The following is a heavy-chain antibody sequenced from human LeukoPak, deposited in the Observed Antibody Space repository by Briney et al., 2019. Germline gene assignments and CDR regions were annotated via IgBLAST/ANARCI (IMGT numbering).Heavy chain of an antibody. J-gene: IGHJ5*02. D-gene: IGHD3-16*01. Sequence: PSETLSLTCTASGGSISSYYWSWIRQPPGKGLEWIGYIYYSGSTNYNPSLKSRVTISVDTSKNQFSLKLSSVTAADTAVYYCARHGVMGNNWSDPWGQGALVTVSS. CDR3: ARHGVMGNNWSDP. CDR1: GGSISSYY. CDR2: IYYSGST. V-gene: IGHV4-59*08.